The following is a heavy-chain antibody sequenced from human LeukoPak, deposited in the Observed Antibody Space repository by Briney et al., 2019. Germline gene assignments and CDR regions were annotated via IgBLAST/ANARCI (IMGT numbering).Heavy chain of an antibody. CDR3: ANLRLGELSLSSLMN. V-gene: IGHV3-23*01. CDR1: GFTFSSYT. Sequence: GGSLRLSCAASGFTFSSYTMSWVRQAPGKGLEWVSAISGSGGSSYYADSVEGRFTISRDNSKNTLYLQMNSLRAEDTAVYYCANLRLGELSLSSLMNWGQGTLVTVSS. D-gene: IGHD3-16*02. CDR2: ISGSGGSS. J-gene: IGHJ4*02.